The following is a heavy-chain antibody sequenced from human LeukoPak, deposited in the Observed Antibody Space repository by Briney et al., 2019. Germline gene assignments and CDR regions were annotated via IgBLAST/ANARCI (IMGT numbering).Heavy chain of an antibody. CDR3: ARKGIAVAGPLDY. D-gene: IGHD6-19*01. CDR1: GGSINSYY. CDR2: IYYSGST. J-gene: IGHJ4*02. Sequence: SETLSLTCTVSGGSINSYYWSWIRQPPGKGLEWIGYIYYSGSTNYNPSLKSRVTISVDTSKNQFSLKLSSVTAADTAVYYCARKGIAVAGPLDYWGQGTLVTVSS. V-gene: IGHV4-59*12.